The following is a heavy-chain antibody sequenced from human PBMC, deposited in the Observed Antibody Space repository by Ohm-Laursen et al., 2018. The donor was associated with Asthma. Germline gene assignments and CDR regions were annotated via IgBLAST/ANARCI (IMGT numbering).Heavy chain of an antibody. CDR2: INSDGSST. CDR3: VRAPDYFSLFDF. Sequence: GSLRLSCTAPGFTFSSYWMHWVRQAPGKGLVWVSRINSDGSSTSYADSVKGRFTISRDNAKKSLYLQMKSLRVEDTAVYYCVRAPDYFSLFDFWGQGTLVTVSS. J-gene: IGHJ4*02. D-gene: IGHD1-14*01. CDR1: GFTFSSYW. V-gene: IGHV3-74*01.